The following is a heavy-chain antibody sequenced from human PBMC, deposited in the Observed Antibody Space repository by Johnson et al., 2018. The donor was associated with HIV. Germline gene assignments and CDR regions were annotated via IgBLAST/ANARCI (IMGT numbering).Heavy chain of an antibody. CDR2: ISDDGGSK. Sequence: QMQLVESGGGVVQPGRSLRISCAASGFTLGRYALHWVRQAPGKGLDWVAVISDDGGSKYYGDSVKGRFTISIDNSKNTVYLQMNRLRAEDTAVYYCARDRAKVDDPNDAFDIWGQGTVVTVSS. CDR1: GFTLGRYA. V-gene: IGHV3-30*04. D-gene: IGHD1-1*01. CDR3: ARDRAKVDDPNDAFDI. J-gene: IGHJ3*02.